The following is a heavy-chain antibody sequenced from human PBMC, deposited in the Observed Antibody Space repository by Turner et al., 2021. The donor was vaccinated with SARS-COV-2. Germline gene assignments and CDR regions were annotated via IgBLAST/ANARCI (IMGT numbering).Heavy chain of an antibody. CDR3: ARVGIAAAGPTFYYYYYGMDV. D-gene: IGHD6-13*01. V-gene: IGHV3-74*01. J-gene: IGHJ6*02. Sequence: EVQLVESGGGLVQPGGSLRLSCAAPGFTFSSYWMHWVRQAPGKGLVWVSRINGDGSSTSYADSVKGRFTISRDNAKNTLYLQMNSLRAEDTAVYYCARVGIAAAGPTFYYYYYGMDVWGQGTTVTVSS. CDR1: GFTFSSYW. CDR2: INGDGSST.